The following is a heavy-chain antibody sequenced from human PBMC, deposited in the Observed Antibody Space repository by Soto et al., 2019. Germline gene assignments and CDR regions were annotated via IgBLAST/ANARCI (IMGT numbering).Heavy chain of an antibody. D-gene: IGHD3-22*01. CDR1: GGLFSSYP. J-gene: IGHJ4*02. Sequence: QEQLVQSGAEVKKPGSSVKVSCKASGGLFSSYPISWVRQVPGQGLEWMGGIIPVLQTAYYTQRFQVRVTMTADESTNTAYMELSSLRSEDTAIYYWARGGSGYTWFNEFWGQGTLVTVSS. CDR2: IIPVLQTA. V-gene: IGHV1-69*01. CDR3: ARGGSGYTWFNEF.